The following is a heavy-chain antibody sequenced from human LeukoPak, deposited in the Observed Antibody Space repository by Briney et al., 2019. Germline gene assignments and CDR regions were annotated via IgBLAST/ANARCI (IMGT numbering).Heavy chain of an antibody. J-gene: IGHJ2*01. CDR2: ISSNGGST. Sequence: GGSLRLSCSASGFTFSNYTMHWVRQAPGKGLEYVSSISSNGGSTYSADSVKGRFTISRDNSKNTLYLQMSSLRAEDTAVYYCASPGYSSSGDWYFDLWGRGTLVTVSS. CDR1: GFTFSNYT. CDR3: ASPGYSSSGDWYFDL. V-gene: IGHV3-64D*09. D-gene: IGHD6-13*01.